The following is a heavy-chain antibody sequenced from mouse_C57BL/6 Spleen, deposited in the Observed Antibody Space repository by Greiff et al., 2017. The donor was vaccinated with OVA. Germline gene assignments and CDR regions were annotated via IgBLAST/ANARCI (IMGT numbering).Heavy chain of an antibody. CDR3: AQTAQATPFAY. Sequence: VQLQQPGAELVMPGASVKLSCKASGYTFTSYWMHWVKQRPGQGLEWIGEIDPSDSYTNYNQKFKGKSTLTVDKSSSTAYMQLSSLTSEDSAVYYCAQTAQATPFAYWGQGTLVTVSA. J-gene: IGHJ3*01. V-gene: IGHV1-69*01. D-gene: IGHD3-2*02. CDR2: IDPSDSYT. CDR1: GYTFTSYW.